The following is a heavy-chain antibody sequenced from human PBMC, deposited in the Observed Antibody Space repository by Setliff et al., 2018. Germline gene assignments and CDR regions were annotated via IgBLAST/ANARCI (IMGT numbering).Heavy chain of an antibody. Sequence: ASVKVSCKTSGYAFITFGMSWVRQAPGQGLEWMGWISPVYGIANYARKFQGRVTMTADTSTTTAYLELRSLRSDDTAVYYCERDPFRNYDTAPVWFDPWGQGTLVTVSS. V-gene: IGHV1-18*01. CDR1: GYAFITFG. CDR2: ISPVYGIA. D-gene: IGHD3-22*01. CDR3: ERDPFRNYDTAPVWFDP. J-gene: IGHJ5*02.